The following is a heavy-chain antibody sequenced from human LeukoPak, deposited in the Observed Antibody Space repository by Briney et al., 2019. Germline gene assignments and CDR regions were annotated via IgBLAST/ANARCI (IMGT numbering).Heavy chain of an antibody. CDR2: ISGSGGST. CDR1: GFTFSSYG. Sequence: GGSLRLSCAASGFTFSSYGMSWVRQAPGKGLEWVSVISGSGGSTYYADSVKGRLTISRDNSKNTLYLQMNSLRAEDTAVYYCARRAGAYSHPYDYWGQGTLVTVSS. V-gene: IGHV3-23*01. D-gene: IGHD4/OR15-4a*01. CDR3: ARRAGAYSHPYDY. J-gene: IGHJ4*02.